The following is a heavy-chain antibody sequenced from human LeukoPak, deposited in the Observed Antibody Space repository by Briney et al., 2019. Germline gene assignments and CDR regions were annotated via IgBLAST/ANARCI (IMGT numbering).Heavy chain of an antibody. V-gene: IGHV3-33*01. CDR3: ARMTRHYYGSGSYPDY. CDR2: IWYDGSNK. J-gene: IGHJ4*02. CDR1: GFTFSSYG. Sequence: PGRSLRLSCAASGFTFSSYGMHWVRQAPGKGLEGVAVIWYDGSNKYYAESVKGRFTISRDNSKNTLYLQMNSLRAEDTAVYYCARMTRHYYGSGSYPDYWGQGTLVTVSS. D-gene: IGHD3-10*01.